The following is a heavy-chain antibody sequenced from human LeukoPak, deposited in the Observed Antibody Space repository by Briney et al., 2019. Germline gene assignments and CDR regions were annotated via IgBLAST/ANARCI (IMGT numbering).Heavy chain of an antibody. J-gene: IGHJ4*02. CDR2: IYNGDYT. CDR1: GFTVSTNY. V-gene: IGHV3-53*04. Sequence: GGSLRLSCAASGFTVSTNYMSWARQAPGKGLDWVSVIYNGDYTYYADSVKGRFTISKHNSKNTVFLQMNSLRAEDTAVYYCARVGSYSNYGFGDYWGQGNLVTVSS. D-gene: IGHD4-11*01. CDR3: ARVGSYSNYGFGDY.